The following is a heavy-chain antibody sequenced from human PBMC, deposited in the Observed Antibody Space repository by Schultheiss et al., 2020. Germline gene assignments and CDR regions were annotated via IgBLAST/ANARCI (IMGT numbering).Heavy chain of an antibody. Sequence: GGSLRLSCAASGFTFSSYWMHWVHQAPGKGLVWVSRINSDGSSTSYADSVKGRFTISRDNAKNSLFLQMNSLRAEDTAVYYCARQGNYYYGMDVWGQGTTVNVSS. CDR2: INSDGSST. J-gene: IGHJ6*02. CDR1: GFTFSSYW. V-gene: IGHV3-74*01. CDR3: ARQGNYYYGMDV.